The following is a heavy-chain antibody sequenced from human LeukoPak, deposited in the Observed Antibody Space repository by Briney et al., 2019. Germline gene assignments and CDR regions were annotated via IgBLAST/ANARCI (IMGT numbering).Heavy chain of an antibody. J-gene: IGHJ3*02. CDR1: GFTFSSHD. CDR3: AIYVSFDI. V-gene: IGHV3-30*02. CDR2: IRYDGSNK. D-gene: IGHD3-16*01. Sequence: GGSLRLSCAASGFTFSSHDMHWVRQAPGKGLEWVAFIRYDGSNKYYADSVKGRFTISRDNSKNTLYLQMNSLRAEDTAVYYCAIYVSFDIWGQGTMVTVSS.